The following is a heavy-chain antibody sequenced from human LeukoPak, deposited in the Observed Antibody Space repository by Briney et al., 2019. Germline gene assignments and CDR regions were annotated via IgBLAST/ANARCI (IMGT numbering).Heavy chain of an antibody. CDR2: MNPYSGDR. Sequence: ASVKVSCTTSGYTFTSYHINWVRQATGQGLEWMGWMNPYSGDRGYAQNFQGRVSITSDASMGTAYMELSSLRSDDTAVYFCARTTSLTASGYDYWGQGTLVTVSS. CDR1: GYTFTSYH. J-gene: IGHJ4*02. D-gene: IGHD4-17*01. V-gene: IGHV1-8*03. CDR3: ARTTSLTASGYDY.